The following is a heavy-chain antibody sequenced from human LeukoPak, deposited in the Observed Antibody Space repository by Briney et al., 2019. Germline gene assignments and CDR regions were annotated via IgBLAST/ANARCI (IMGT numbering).Heavy chain of an antibody. D-gene: IGHD6-13*01. CDR3: ARSGSSWLDYYYYYMDV. CDR2: ISSSSSTI. J-gene: IGHJ6*03. V-gene: IGHV3-48*01. CDR1: GFTFSSYS. Sequence: GGSLRLSCAASGFTFSSYSMNWVRQAPGKGQEWVSYISSSSSTIYYADSVKGRFTISRDNAKNSLYLQMNSLRAEDTAVYYCARSGSSWLDYYYYYMDVWGKGTTVTVSS.